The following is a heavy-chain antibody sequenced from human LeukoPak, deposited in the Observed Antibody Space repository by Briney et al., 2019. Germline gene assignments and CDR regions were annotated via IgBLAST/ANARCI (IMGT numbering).Heavy chain of an antibody. V-gene: IGHV4-30-4*07. Sequence: SETLSLTCVVSGGSMSSGGYSWSWIRQPPGKGLEWIGYIYYSETTYYNPSLKSRVTISVDTSKNQVSLKLSSVTAADTAVYYCARVPGAMYYYHYMDVWGKGTTVTVSS. J-gene: IGHJ6*03. CDR1: GGSMSSGGYS. D-gene: IGHD2-2*01. CDR3: ARVPGAMYYYHYMDV. CDR2: IYYSETT.